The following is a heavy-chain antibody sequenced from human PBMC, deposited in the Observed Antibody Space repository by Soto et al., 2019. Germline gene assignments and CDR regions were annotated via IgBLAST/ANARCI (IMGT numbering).Heavy chain of an antibody. J-gene: IGHJ4*02. CDR1: GFTFNRHA. CDR3: AKVSSAWYAGFFDL. CDR2: LSDSGGSI. D-gene: IGHD2-8*01. V-gene: IGHV3-23*01. Sequence: EVQGLESGGGLVQPGGSLRLSCTASGFTFNRHAMTWVRQAPGKGLEWVSGLSDSGGSIYYADSVKGRFTISRDYSMNTLSLQMNSLRAAYTAVYYCAKVSSAWYAGFFDLWGQRTLVTVSS.